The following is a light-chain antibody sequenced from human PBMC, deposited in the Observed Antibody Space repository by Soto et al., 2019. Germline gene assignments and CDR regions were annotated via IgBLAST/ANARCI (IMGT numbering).Light chain of an antibody. Sequence: EMVMTQSPATLSVSPGERATLSCRASQSVSSNVAWYQQKRGQAPRLLIYGASARATAIPARFSGSGSGTEFTLTISSLQSEDFAVYYCQQYNNWPRTFGQGTKVDIK. J-gene: IGKJ1*01. CDR3: QQYNNWPRT. V-gene: IGKV3-15*01. CDR2: GAS. CDR1: QSVSSN.